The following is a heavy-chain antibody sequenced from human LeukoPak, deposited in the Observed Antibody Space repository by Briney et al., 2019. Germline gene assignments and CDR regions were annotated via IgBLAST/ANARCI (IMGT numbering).Heavy chain of an antibody. CDR1: GGTFSSYA. V-gene: IGHV1-69*04. CDR2: IIPILGIA. CDR3: ARYVSRAPPLKDWFDP. D-gene: IGHD3-16*01. Sequence: SVKVSCKASGGTFSSYAIGWVRQAPGQGLEWMGRIIPILGIANYAQKFQGRVTITADKSTSTAYMELSSLRSEDTAVYYCARYVSRAPPLKDWFDPWGQGTLVTVSS. J-gene: IGHJ5*02.